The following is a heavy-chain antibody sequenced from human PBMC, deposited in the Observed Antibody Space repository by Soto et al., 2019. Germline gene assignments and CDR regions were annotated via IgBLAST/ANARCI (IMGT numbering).Heavy chain of an antibody. CDR3: ARQIYGSDTGPNFQYYFDS. CDR2: IDPSDSQT. D-gene: IGHD5-18*01. Sequence: PVESLKISCNGSGYSFAGYWITWVRQKPGEGLEWMGRIDPSDSQTYYSPSFRGHVTISATKSITTVFLQWSSLRASDTAMYYCARQIYGSDTGPNFQYYFDSWGQGTPVTVSS. J-gene: IGHJ4*02. V-gene: IGHV5-10-1*01. CDR1: GYSFAGYW.